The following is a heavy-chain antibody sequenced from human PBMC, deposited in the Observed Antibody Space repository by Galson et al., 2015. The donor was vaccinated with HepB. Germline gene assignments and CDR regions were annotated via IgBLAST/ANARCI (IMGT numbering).Heavy chain of an antibody. CDR3: ARNIVATTSLDY. J-gene: IGHJ4*02. V-gene: IGHV1-3*01. Sequence: SVKVSCKASGYTFTTHAIHWVRQAPGQRLEWMGWINVGNGNRRHSQNFQGRVTISRDTSANTAYMELSSLRSEDTAVYYCARNIVATTSLDYWGQGTLVTVSS. D-gene: IGHD5-12*01. CDR1: GYTFTTHA. CDR2: INVGNGNR.